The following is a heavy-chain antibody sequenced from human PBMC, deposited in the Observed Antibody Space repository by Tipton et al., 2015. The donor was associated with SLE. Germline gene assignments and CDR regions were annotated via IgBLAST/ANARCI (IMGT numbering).Heavy chain of an antibody. CDR3: AREAETTGTLLDY. CDR2: TNPDSGGT. CDR1: GYTFSIYY. J-gene: IGHJ4*02. Sequence: QSGPEVKEPGASVKVSCKASGYTFSIYYIHWVRQAPGQGLEWMGRTNPDSGGTDYTQNFQGRVTMTRDTSISTAYMELSRLTSDDTAVYFCAREAETTGTLLDYWGQGTLVTVSS. V-gene: IGHV1-2*06. D-gene: IGHD3-9*01.